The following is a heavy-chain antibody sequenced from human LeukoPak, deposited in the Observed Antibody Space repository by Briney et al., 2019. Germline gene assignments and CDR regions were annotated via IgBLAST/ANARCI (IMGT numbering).Heavy chain of an antibody. V-gene: IGHV3-48*01. CDR1: GFTFSSYR. D-gene: IGHD2-2*01. CDR2: ISSSSSTI. Sequence: PGGSLRLSCAASGFTFSSYRMNWVRQAPGKGLEWVSYISSSSSTIYYADSVKGRFTISRDNAKNSLYLQMNSLRAEDTAVYYCAKDMFRASSTSWSDAFDIWGQGTMVTVSS. J-gene: IGHJ3*02. CDR3: AKDMFRASSTSWSDAFDI.